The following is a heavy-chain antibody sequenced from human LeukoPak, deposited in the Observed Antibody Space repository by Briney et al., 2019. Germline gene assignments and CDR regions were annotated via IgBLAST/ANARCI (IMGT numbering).Heavy chain of an antibody. CDR3: ARDNFSYFDWLPFYYYYGMDV. V-gene: IGHV4-59*01. CDR1: GGSISSYY. D-gene: IGHD3-9*01. J-gene: IGHJ6*02. CDR2: IYYSGST. Sequence: SETLSLTCTVSGGSISSYYWSWIRQPPGKGLEWIGYIYYSGSTKYNPSLKSRVTISVDASKTQFSLKLNSVTAADTAVYYCARDNFSYFDWLPFYYYYGMDVWGQGTTVTVSS.